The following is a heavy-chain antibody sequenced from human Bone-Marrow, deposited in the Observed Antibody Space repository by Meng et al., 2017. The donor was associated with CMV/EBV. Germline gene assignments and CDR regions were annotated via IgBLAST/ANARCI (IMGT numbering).Heavy chain of an antibody. Sequence: ASVKVSCKASGYTFTSYDINWVRQATGQGLEWMGWMNPNSGNTGYAQKFQGRVTMTRHTSIGTAYMALSSLSSEDTAVYYCARSESRYCSNTTCYFDWFDPWGQGTLVTVSS. CDR1: GYTFTSYD. D-gene: IGHD2-2*01. CDR2: MNPNSGNT. V-gene: IGHV1-8*01. J-gene: IGHJ5*02. CDR3: ARSESRYCSNTTCYFDWFDP.